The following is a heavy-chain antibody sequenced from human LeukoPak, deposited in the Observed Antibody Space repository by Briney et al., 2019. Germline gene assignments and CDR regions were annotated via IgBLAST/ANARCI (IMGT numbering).Heavy chain of an antibody. D-gene: IGHD1-26*01. J-gene: IGHJ6*03. Sequence: PGRSLRLSCAASGFTFSNYAMHWVRQAPGKGLEWVAVISYDGSNKYYTDSVKGRFTISGDSSKNTLYLQMNSLRPEDTAVYYCARAPLVGAPRKYYYYYYMDVWGKGTTVTVSS. V-gene: IGHV3-30*04. CDR2: ISYDGSNK. CDR1: GFTFSNYA. CDR3: ARAPLVGAPRKYYYYYYMDV.